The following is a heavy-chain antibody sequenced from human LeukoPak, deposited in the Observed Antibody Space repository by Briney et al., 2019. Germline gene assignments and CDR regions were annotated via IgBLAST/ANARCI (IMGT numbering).Heavy chain of an antibody. V-gene: IGHV3-23*01. J-gene: IGHJ4*02. D-gene: IGHD3-22*01. CDR2: ISGSGGST. CDR1: GFTFSSYA. Sequence: PGGSLRLSCAASGFTFSSYAMSWVRQAPGKGLEWVSAISGSGGSTYYADSVKGRFTISRDNSKNTLYLQMNSLRAEDTAAYYCAKDGVDSSGYYFDYWGQGTLVTVSS. CDR3: AKDGVDSSGYYFDY.